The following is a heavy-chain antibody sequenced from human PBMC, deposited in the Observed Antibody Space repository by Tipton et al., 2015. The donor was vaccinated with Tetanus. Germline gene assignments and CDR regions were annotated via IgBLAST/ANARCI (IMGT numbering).Heavy chain of an antibody. Sequence: SGFIFSSYGIHWVRQAPGKGLEWVAVSWYDGTDQYYADSVKGRFTLSRDNSKNTLYLEMNSLRAEDTALYYCSTGTTLDYWGLGTRVTVSS. V-gene: IGHV3-33*01. CDR2: SWYDGTDQ. CDR1: GFIFSSYG. J-gene: IGHJ4*02. D-gene: IGHD1-7*01. CDR3: STGTTLDY.